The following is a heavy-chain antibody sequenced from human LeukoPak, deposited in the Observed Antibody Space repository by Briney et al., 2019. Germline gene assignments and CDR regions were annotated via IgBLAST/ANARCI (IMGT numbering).Heavy chain of an antibody. CDR2: FSHSGST. D-gene: IGHD1/OR15-1a*01. CDR1: SGSIRNSY. J-gene: IGHJ4*02. CDR3: AEKDGTL. Sequence: PSETLSLTCTVSSGSIRNSYWTWIRQPPGKGLEWIGHFSHSGSTNYNPSLNSRVTMSVDTSKNQFFLNLRSVTAADTALYYCAEKDGTLWGQGILVTVAS. V-gene: IGHV4-59*01.